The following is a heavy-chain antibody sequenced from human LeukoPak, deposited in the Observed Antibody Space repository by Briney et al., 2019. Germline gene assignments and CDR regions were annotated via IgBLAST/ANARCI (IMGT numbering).Heavy chain of an antibody. Sequence: GGSLRLACVASGFTFSSNGMDWVRQAPDKGLEWVTFIQYDGSKKYYADSVKGRFTISRDNSKNTLYLEMNSLRAEDTAVYYCAKDIGSYYDYWGQGILVTVSS. D-gene: IGHD3-10*01. CDR1: GFTFSSNG. CDR2: IQYDGSKK. J-gene: IGHJ4*02. V-gene: IGHV3-30*02. CDR3: AKDIGSYYDY.